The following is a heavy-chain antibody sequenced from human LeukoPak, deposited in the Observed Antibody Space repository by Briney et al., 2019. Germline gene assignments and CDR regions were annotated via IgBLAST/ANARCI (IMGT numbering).Heavy chain of an antibody. CDR1: GFTFRNYA. D-gene: IGHD3-10*01. CDR2: ISGDAAGT. V-gene: IGHV3-23*01. J-gene: IGHJ4*02. Sequence: GGSLRLSCTGSGFTFRNYAVSWVRQASGKGLEWVSTISGDAAGTFYANSVKGRFSISRDNFNNRVFLQLSSVTAEDTAMYYCARWFGEPPNFDFCGQGTLVTVSS. CDR3: ARWFGEPPNFDF.